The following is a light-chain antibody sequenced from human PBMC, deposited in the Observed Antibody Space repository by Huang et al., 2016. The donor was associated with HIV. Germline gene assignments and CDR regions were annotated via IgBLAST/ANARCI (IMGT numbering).Light chain of an antibody. CDR2: DAS. CDR3: QQRDSWPIT. Sequence: EIVLTQSPATLSLSPGERATLSCRASQSLSTYLAWFQWKPGQAPKLLIYDASNRPTGVPDRFSGSGSGTDFALTISSLEPEDFAVYYCQQRDSWPITFGQGTRLEIK. J-gene: IGKJ5*01. CDR1: QSLSTY. V-gene: IGKV3-11*01.